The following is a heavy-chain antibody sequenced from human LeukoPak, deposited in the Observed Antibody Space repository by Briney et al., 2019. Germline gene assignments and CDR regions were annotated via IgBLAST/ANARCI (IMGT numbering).Heavy chain of an antibody. CDR1: GFTFSSYS. V-gene: IGHV3-21*01. CDR3: ARDRRVRFFEWLSPKYGMDV. D-gene: IGHD3-3*01. J-gene: IGHJ6*02. CDR2: ISSSSSYI. Sequence: GGSLRLSCAASGFTFSSYSMNWVRQAPGKGLEWVSSISSSSSYIYYADSVKGRFTISRDNAKNSLYLQMNSLRAEDTAVYYCARDRRVRFFEWLSPKYGMDVWGQGTTVTVSS.